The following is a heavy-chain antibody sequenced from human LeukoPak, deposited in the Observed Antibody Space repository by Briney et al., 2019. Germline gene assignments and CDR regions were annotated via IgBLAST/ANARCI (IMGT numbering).Heavy chain of an antibody. Sequence: ASVKVSCKASGYTFTGYYMHWVRQAPGQGLEWMGWINPNSGGTNYAQKFQGRVTMTRDTSISTAHMELSRLRSDDTAVYYCARVSDTYYYGSGSYRFDYWGQGTLVTVSS. J-gene: IGHJ4*02. CDR1: GYTFTGYY. V-gene: IGHV1-2*02. D-gene: IGHD3-10*01. CDR3: ARVSDTYYYGSGSYRFDY. CDR2: INPNSGGT.